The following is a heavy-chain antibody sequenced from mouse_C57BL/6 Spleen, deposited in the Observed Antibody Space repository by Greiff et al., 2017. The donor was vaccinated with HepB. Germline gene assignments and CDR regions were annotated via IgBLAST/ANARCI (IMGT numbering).Heavy chain of an antibody. CDR3: GLYDYDEWYFDV. V-gene: IGHV14-3*01. CDR2: IDPANGNT. Sequence: VQLQHSVAELVRPGASVKLSCTASGFNIKNTYMHWVKQRPEQGLEWIGRIDPANGNTKYAPKFQGKATITADTSSNTAYLQLSSLTSEDTAIYYCGLYDYDEWYFDVWGTGTTVTVSS. J-gene: IGHJ1*03. D-gene: IGHD2-4*01. CDR1: GFNIKNTY.